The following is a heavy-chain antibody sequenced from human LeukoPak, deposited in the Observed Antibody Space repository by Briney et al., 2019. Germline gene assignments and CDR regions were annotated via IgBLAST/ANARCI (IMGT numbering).Heavy chain of an antibody. J-gene: IGHJ4*02. D-gene: IGHD2-15*01. CDR2: INSGSSYM. V-gene: IGHV3-48*02. CDR1: GFTFSSYS. Sequence: GGSLRLSCAASGFTFSSYSMNWVRQAPGKGLEWVSYINSGSSYMYYPDSVKGRFTISRDNAKNSLYLQMDSLRDEDTAVYYCAKPGYCSGGSCYSFDYWGQGTLVTVSS. CDR3: AKPGYCSGGSCYSFDY.